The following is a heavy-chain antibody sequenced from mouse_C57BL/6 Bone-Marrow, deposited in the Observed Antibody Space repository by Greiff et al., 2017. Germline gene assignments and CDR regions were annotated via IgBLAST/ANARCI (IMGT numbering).Heavy chain of an antibody. D-gene: IGHD2-2*01. Sequence: QVQLQQPGAELVKPGASVKLSCKASGYTFTSYWMQWVKQRPGQGLEWIGEIDPSDSYTNYNQKFKGKATLTVDTSSSPAYMQLRSLTSEDSAVYYCAREKGFYYGYDGYAMDYWGQGTSVTVSA. CDR1: GYTFTSYW. J-gene: IGHJ4*01. V-gene: IGHV1-50*01. CDR3: AREKGFYYGYDGYAMDY. CDR2: IDPSDSYT.